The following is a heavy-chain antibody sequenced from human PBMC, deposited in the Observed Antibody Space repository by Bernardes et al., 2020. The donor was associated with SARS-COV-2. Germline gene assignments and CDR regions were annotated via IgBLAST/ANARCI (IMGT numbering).Heavy chain of an antibody. CDR3: AIPGGD. J-gene: IGHJ4*02. V-gene: IGHV3-23*01. CDR2: ISGSGGRT. D-gene: IGHD3-16*01. Sequence: GGSLRLSCAASGFPFSSYAMGWVRQSPGKGLDWVSTISGSGGRTYYADSVKGRFTISRDNSKNTLILQMNSLRVDDTATYYCAIPGGDWGQGTQVTVSS. CDR1: GFPFSSYA.